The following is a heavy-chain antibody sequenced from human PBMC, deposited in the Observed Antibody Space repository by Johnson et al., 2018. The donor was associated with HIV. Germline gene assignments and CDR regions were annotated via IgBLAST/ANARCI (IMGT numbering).Heavy chain of an antibody. CDR1: GFTFGSYA. CDR3: ARGLKGTNRGDLSDAFDI. CDR2: INGSGGRT. D-gene: IGHD1/OR15-1a*01. Sequence: VQLVESGGGLVQPGGSLRLSCAAPGFTFGSYAMSWVRQAPGKGLEWVSIINGSGGRTYYADSVKGRFTISRDNSRNTLLLQMNSLRAEDTAVYYCARGLKGTNRGDLSDAFDIWGQGTMVTVSS. V-gene: IGHV3-23*04. J-gene: IGHJ3*02.